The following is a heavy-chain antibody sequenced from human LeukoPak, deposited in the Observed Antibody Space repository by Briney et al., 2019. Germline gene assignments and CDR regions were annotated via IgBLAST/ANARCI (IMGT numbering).Heavy chain of an antibody. V-gene: IGHV4-34*01. CDR3: ARGLRKLIAAAGGAFDI. CDR2: INHSGST. J-gene: IGHJ3*02. CDR1: GFTFSTFA. Sequence: GSLRLSCAASGFTFSTFAMIWVRQPPGKGLEWIGEINHSGSTNYNPSLKGRVTTSVDTSKNQFSLKLSSVTAADTAVYYCARGLRKLIAAAGGAFDIWGQGTMVTVSS. D-gene: IGHD6-13*01.